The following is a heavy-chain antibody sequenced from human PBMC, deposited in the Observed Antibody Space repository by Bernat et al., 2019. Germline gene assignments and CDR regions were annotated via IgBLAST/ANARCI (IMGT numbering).Heavy chain of an antibody. Sequence: EVQLVESGGGLVQPGGSLRLSCAASGFTFSSYWMYWVRQAPGKGLVWVSGIDSDGSRITYADSVRGRFTISRDNAEKTLYLQMNSVGAEDTAVYYCASYKGGATKDYWGQGTLVTVSS. D-gene: IGHD5-12*01. V-gene: IGHV3-74*01. CDR2: IDSDGSRI. J-gene: IGHJ4*02. CDR1: GFTFSSYW. CDR3: ASYKGGATKDY.